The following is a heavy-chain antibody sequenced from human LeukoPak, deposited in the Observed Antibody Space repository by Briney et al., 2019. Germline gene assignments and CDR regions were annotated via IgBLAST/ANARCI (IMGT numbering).Heavy chain of an antibody. D-gene: IGHD2-15*01. Sequence: GESLKISCKGSGYSFTSYWIGWVRQMSGKGLEWMGIIYPGDSDTRYSPSFQGQVTISADKSIGTAYLQWSSLKASDTAMYYCARLTKYCSGATCYQKYYFDYWGQGTLVTVSS. CDR1: GYSFTSYW. V-gene: IGHV5-51*01. CDR2: IYPGDSDT. CDR3: ARLTKYCSGATCYQKYYFDY. J-gene: IGHJ4*02.